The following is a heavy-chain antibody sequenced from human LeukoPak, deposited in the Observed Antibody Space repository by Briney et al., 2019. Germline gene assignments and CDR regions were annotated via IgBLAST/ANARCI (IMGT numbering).Heavy chain of an antibody. CDR1: GGSISSGDYY. J-gene: IGHJ4*02. D-gene: IGHD4-23*01. V-gene: IGHV4-30-4*01. Sequence: SETLSHTCTVSGGSISSGDYYWSWIRQPPGKGLEWIGYIYYTGSTYYNPSLKSRVTISVDTSKNQFSLKLSSVTAADTAVYYCAGNGGRDWGQGTLVTVSS. CDR2: IYYTGST. CDR3: AGNGGRD.